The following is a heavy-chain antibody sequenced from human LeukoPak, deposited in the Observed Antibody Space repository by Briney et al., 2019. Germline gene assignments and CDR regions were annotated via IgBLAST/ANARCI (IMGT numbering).Heavy chain of an antibody. CDR2: IKEDGSEK. CDR3: ARVASYAFDI. CDR1: GFTFSNYW. D-gene: IGHD6-6*01. J-gene: IGHJ3*02. Sequence: GGSLRLSCTASGFTFSNYWMSWVRQAPGKGLEWVANIKEDGSEKKYVDSVRGRFTISRDNDKNSLYLQVNSLRAEDRAVYYCARVASYAFDIWGQGTMVTVSS. V-gene: IGHV3-7*01.